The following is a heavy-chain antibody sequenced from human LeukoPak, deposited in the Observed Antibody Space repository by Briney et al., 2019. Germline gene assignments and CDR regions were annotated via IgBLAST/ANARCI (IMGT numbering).Heavy chain of an antibody. CDR1: GFTLSSQW. J-gene: IGHJ4*02. V-gene: IGHV3-7*01. Sequence: GGSLRLSCAAAGFTLSSQWMSWVRQAPGKGLEWVADINQDGSEKYYVDSVKGRFTISRDNAKNSLYLQMNSLRAEDTAVYYCARDSGETYYDILTGYQYWGQGTLVTVSS. D-gene: IGHD3-9*01. CDR3: ARDSGETYYDILTGYQY. CDR2: INQDGSEK.